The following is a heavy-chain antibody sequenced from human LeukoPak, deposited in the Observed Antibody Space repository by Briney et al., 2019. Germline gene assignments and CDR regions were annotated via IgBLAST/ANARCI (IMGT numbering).Heavy chain of an antibody. J-gene: IGHJ4*02. D-gene: IGHD6-13*01. V-gene: IGHV1-46*01. Sequence: ASVTVSFKASGYTFTSYYMHWVRQAPGQGLEWMGIINPSGGITRAAQKFQGRLTMTRDTSTSTVYMELSSLRSEDTAVYYCARIFIAAAGPSFDYWGQGTLVTVSS. CDR2: INPSGGIT. CDR1: GYTFTSYY. CDR3: ARIFIAAAGPSFDY.